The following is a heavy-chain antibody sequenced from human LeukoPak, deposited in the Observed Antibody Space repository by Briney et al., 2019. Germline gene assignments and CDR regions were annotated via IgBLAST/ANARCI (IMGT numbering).Heavy chain of an antibody. D-gene: IGHD6-13*01. J-gene: IGHJ4*02. CDR2: ISGSGGST. CDR3: AKDDEAAVNRWYYFDF. Sequence: GGSLRLSCAASGFTFSSYAMSWVRQAPGKGLEWVSAISGSGGSTYYADSVKGRFTISRDNSKNTLYLQMNSLRAEDTAVYYCAKDDEAAVNRWYYFDFWGQGTLVTVSS. CDR1: GFTFSSYA. V-gene: IGHV3-23*01.